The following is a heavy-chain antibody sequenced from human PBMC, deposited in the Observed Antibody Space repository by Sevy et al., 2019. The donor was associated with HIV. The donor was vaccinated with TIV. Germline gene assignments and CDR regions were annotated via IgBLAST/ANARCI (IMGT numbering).Heavy chain of an antibody. CDR2: ISYDGRVK. D-gene: IGHD6-6*01. CDR3: VKVTLASRLIRSGNHGFDY. CDR1: GFTFSSYG. V-gene: IGHV3-30*18. Sequence: GGSLRLSCAASGFTFSSYGMQWVRQAPGKGLEWVAVISYDGRVKYYEDSVKGRFTISRANSENTLYLQMNSLRPEDTAMYYCVKVTLASRLIRSGNHGFDYWGQGTLVTVSS. J-gene: IGHJ4*02.